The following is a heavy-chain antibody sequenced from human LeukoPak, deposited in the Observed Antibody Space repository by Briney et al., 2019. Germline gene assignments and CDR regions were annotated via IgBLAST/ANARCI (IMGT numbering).Heavy chain of an antibody. CDR2: ISSSDSTI. J-gene: IGHJ4*02. CDR3: AKRGPGSPESGKYYFDY. Sequence: PGGSLRLSCAASGFTFSSYEMNWVRQAPGKGLEWASYISSSDSTIYYADSVKGRFTISRDNAKNSMYLQMNSLRAEDTAVYYCAKRGPGSPESGKYYFDYWGQGTLVTVSS. D-gene: IGHD3-10*01. CDR1: GFTFSSYE. V-gene: IGHV3-48*03.